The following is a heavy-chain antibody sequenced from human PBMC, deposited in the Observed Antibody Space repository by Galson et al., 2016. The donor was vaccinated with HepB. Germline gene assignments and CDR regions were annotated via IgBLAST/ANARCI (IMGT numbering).Heavy chain of an antibody. J-gene: IGHJ6*02. CDR1: GFTFSTYS. CDR3: PRDGGQQVVRWERLRKVYYYYPMDV. D-gene: IGHD6-13*01. CDR2: ICSGSTTI. V-gene: IGHV3-48*02. Sequence: SLRLSCAASGFTFSTYSMNWVRQAPGTRLEWVSYICSGSTTIYYADSVKGRFTISRDNAKNSLYLQMNSLRDDDTAVYYLPRDGGQQVVRWERLRKVYYYYPMDVWGQGTTVTVSS.